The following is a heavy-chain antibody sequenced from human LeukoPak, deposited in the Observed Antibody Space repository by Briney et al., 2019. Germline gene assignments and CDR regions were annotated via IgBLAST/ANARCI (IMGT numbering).Heavy chain of an antibody. J-gene: IGHJ6*04. Sequence: PGGSLRLFCAASGFTFSSYWMSWVRQAPGKGLEWVGNIKQDGSEKNYVDSAKGRFTISRDNAKNSLYLQMNSLRVEDTAVYYCARDGADYYGSGRGYGMDVWGKGTTVTVSS. CDR1: GFTFSSYW. CDR2: IKQDGSEK. D-gene: IGHD3-10*01. V-gene: IGHV3-7*03. CDR3: ARDGADYYGSGRGYGMDV.